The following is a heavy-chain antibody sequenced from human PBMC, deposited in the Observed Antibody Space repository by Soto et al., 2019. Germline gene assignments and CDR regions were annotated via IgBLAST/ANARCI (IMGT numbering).Heavy chain of an antibody. CDR3: ARTPSLPISAGRSGAFDI. D-gene: IGHD3-3*01. CDR1: GDSISSGDYY. Sequence: PSETLSLTCTVSGDSISSGDYYWNWIRQPPGKGLEWIGEINHSGSTNYNPSLESRVTISVDTSKNQFSLKLSSVTAADTAVYYCARTPSLPISAGRSGAFDIWGQGTMVTVS. J-gene: IGHJ3*02. CDR2: INHSGST. V-gene: IGHV4-39*07.